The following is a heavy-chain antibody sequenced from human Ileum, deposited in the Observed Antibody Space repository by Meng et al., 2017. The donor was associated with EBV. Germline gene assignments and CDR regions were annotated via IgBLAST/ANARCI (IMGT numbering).Heavy chain of an antibody. J-gene: IGHJ4*02. Sequence: VALVESGGGLVKPGGSLRLSCAGSGFTFSDYYMSWIRQAPGKGLEWLSYITSSGHAVEYADSVKGRFTISRDNAKNSLYLQMNSLRAEDTAVYYCARENSGGFSGCDYWGQGTLVTVSS. CDR2: ITSSGHAV. CDR1: GFTFSDYY. V-gene: IGHV3-11*01. CDR3: ARENSGGFSGCDY. D-gene: IGHD5-12*01.